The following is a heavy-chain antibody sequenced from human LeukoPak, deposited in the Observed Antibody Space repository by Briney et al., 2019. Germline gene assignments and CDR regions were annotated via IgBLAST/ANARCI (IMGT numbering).Heavy chain of an antibody. D-gene: IGHD1-26*01. Sequence: GGALRLSCAASGFTFSSYSMNWVRQAPGKGLEWVSSIRSSSSYIYYADSVKGRFTISRDNAKNSLYLQMNSLRAEDTAVYYCARDTIVGATGYFYGMDVWGQGTTVSPSS. CDR1: GFTFSSYS. CDR2: IRSSSSYI. CDR3: ARDTIVGATGYFYGMDV. J-gene: IGHJ6*02. V-gene: IGHV3-21*01.